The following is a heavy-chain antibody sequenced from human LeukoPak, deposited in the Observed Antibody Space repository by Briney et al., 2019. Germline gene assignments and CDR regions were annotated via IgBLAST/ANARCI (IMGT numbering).Heavy chain of an antibody. CDR1: GFTFSSYA. J-gene: IGHJ4*02. D-gene: IGHD6-19*01. V-gene: IGHV3-23*01. CDR3: ATHRGGIAVAAPPY. CDR2: ISGSGGST. Sequence: SGGSLRLSCAASGFTFSSYAMSWVRQAPGKGLEWVSAISGSGGSTYYAGSVKGRFTISRDNSKNTLYLQMNSLRAEDTAVYYCATHRGGIAVAAPPYWGQGTLVTVSS.